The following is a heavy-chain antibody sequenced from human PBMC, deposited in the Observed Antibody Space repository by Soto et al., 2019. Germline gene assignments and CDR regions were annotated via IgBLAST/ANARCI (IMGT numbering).Heavy chain of an antibody. D-gene: IGHD4-4*01. CDR2: ISGSGIST. J-gene: IGHJ6*02. CDR3: AKPPVITASYYYYDMDV. Sequence: GGSLRLSCAASGFTFSTYPMNWVRQAPGKGLEWVSGISGSGISTYYADSVKGRFTISRDNSKNTVFLQMNSLRAEDTAVYYCAKPPVITASYYYYDMDVWGQGTTVTDSS. V-gene: IGHV3-23*01. CDR1: GFTFSTYP.